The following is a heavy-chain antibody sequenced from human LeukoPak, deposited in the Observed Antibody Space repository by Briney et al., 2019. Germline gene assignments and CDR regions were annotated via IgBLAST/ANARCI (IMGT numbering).Heavy chain of an antibody. D-gene: IGHD6-13*01. CDR3: ASARPTSSWTAFDI. Sequence: GGSLRLSCAASGFTFSSYVMHWVRQAPGKGLEGVTIIWFDGNNKYYADSVKGRFTISRDNSKNTLYLQMNSLRAEDTAVYYCASARPTSSWTAFDIWGQGTMVTVSS. J-gene: IGHJ3*02. CDR1: GFTFSSYV. V-gene: IGHV3-33*01. CDR2: IWFDGNNK.